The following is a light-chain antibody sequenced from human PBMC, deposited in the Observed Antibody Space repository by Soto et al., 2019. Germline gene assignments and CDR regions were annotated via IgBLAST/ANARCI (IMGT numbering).Light chain of an antibody. J-gene: IGKJ2*01. CDR2: DAS. CDR1: QSLSSW. CDR3: QQYNDYMYT. Sequence: DIQMTQSPSTLSASVGDRVTITCRASQSLSSWLAWYQQKPGKAPNLLIYDASSLESGVPSRFSGSGSGTEFTLTISSLQPDDFATYYCQQYNDYMYTFGQGTKLEIK. V-gene: IGKV1-5*01.